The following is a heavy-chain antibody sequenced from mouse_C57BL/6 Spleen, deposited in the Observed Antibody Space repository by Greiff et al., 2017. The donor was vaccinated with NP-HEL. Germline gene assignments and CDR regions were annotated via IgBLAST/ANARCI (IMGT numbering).Heavy chain of an antibody. J-gene: IGHJ1*03. V-gene: IGHV1-26*01. D-gene: IGHD2-2*01. CDR1: GYTFTDYY. Sequence: EVQLQQSGPELVKPGASVKISCKASGYTFTDYYMNWVKQSHGKSLEWIGAINPNNGGTSYNQKFKGKATLTVDKSSSTAYMELRSLTSEDSAVYYCARSGYPYWYFDVWGTGTTVTVSS. CDR2: INPNNGGT. CDR3: ARSGYPYWYFDV.